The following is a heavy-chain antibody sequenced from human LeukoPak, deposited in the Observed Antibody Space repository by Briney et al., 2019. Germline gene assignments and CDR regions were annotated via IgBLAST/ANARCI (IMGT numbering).Heavy chain of an antibody. CDR2: INHSGST. CDR1: GGSISSYY. CDR3: AKDHDSGDYPYYFDY. J-gene: IGHJ4*02. D-gene: IGHD4-17*01. V-gene: IGHV4-59*12. Sequence: SETLSLTCTVSGGSISSYYWSWIRQPPGKGLEWIGEINHSGSTNYNPSLKSRVTISVDTSKNQFSLKLSSVTAEDTAVYYCAKDHDSGDYPYYFDYWGQGTLVTVSS.